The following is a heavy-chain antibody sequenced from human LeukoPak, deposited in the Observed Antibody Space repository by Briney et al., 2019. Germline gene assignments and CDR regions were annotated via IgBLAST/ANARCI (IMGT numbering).Heavy chain of an antibody. D-gene: IGHD3-9*01. V-gene: IGHV1-8*01. Sequence: ASVKVSCKASGYTFTSYDINWVRQATGQGLEGMGWMNPNSGNTGYAQKFQGRVTMTRNTSISTAYMELSSLRAEDTAVYYCAIDWLWDAFDIWGQGTMVTVSS. CDR1: GYTFTSYD. CDR2: MNPNSGNT. CDR3: AIDWLWDAFDI. J-gene: IGHJ3*02.